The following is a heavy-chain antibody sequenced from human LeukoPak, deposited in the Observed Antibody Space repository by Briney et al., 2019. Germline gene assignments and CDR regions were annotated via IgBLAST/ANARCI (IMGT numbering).Heavy chain of an antibody. CDR1: GDSMTNYY. V-gene: IGHV4-4*07. Sequence: PSETLSLTCAVSGDSMTNYYWSWLRQPAGQGLEWIGHIYVSGRTNYNPSFKSRVSMSIDTSKKQFSLNLTSVSAADTAVYFCARDRWELTPAKGWFDSWGQGTLVTVSS. J-gene: IGHJ5*01. CDR3: ARDRWELTPAKGWFDS. CDR2: IYVSGRT. D-gene: IGHD1-26*01.